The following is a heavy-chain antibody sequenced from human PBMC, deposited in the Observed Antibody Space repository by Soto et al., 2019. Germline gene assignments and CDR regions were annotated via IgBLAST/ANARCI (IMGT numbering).Heavy chain of an antibody. J-gene: IGHJ5*02. CDR3: AREPTVTHNWFDP. CDR1: GYTFTSYD. CDR2: MNPNSGNT. Sequence: ASVKVSCKASGYTFTSYDINWVLQATGQGLEWMGWMNPNSGNTGYAQKFQGRVTMARNTSISTAYMELSSLRSEDTAVYYCAREPTVTHNWFDPWGQGTLVTVSS. V-gene: IGHV1-8*01. D-gene: IGHD4-17*01.